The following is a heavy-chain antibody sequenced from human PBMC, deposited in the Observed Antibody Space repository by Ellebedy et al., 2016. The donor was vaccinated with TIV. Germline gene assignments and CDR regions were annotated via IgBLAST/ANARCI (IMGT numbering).Heavy chain of an antibody. J-gene: IGHJ4*01. CDR2: IKRDGSER. Sequence: GESLKISCAASGFTFNSYWMTWVRRAPGKGLGWVANIKRDGSERNYVDSVKVRFTISRDNAKNSLNLQLNSLRAEDTAVYYCTRDSPGYAAAPFWGQGTLVTVSS. CDR1: GFTFNSYW. CDR3: TRDSPGYAAAPF. D-gene: IGHD6-25*01. V-gene: IGHV3-7*01.